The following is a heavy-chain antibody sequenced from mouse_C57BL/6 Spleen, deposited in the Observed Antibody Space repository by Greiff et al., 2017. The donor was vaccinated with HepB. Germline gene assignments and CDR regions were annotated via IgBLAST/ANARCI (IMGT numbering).Heavy chain of an antibody. CDR3: ARGGGNYFYYFDY. V-gene: IGHV1-9*01. CDR2: ILPGSGST. Sequence: VQLQQSGAELMKPGASVKLSCKATGYTFTGYWIEWVKQRPGHGLEWIGEILPGSGSTNYNEKFKGKATFTADTSSNTAYMQLSSLTTEDSAIYCCARGGGNYFYYFDYWGQGTTLTVSS. CDR1: GYTFTGYW. D-gene: IGHD2-1*01. J-gene: IGHJ2*01.